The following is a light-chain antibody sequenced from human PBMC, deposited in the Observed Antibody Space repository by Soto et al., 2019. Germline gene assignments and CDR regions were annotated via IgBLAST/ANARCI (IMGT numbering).Light chain of an antibody. Sequence: DIQMTQSPSPLSAAAGGKVTITCPASQDNSNHLNLYQQKPGKAPKLLIYDASNLETGVPSRFSGSGFGTDFTFTISSLQPEDIATYYCQQYENLPLTFGGGTKVEIK. V-gene: IGKV1-33*01. CDR2: DAS. J-gene: IGKJ4*01. CDR3: QQYENLPLT. CDR1: QDNSNH.